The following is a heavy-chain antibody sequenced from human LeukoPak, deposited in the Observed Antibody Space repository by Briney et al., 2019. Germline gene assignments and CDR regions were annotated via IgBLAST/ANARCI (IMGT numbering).Heavy chain of an antibody. CDR2: IRSKAYGGTT. CDR1: GFTSGDYA. Sequence: GGSLRLSCTASGFTSGDYAMSWFRQAPGKGLEWVGFIRSKAYGGTTEYAASVKGRFTISRDDSKSIAYLQMNSLKTEDTAVYYCTRDAESGTDYWGQGTLVTVSS. CDR3: TRDAESGTDY. J-gene: IGHJ4*02. V-gene: IGHV3-49*03.